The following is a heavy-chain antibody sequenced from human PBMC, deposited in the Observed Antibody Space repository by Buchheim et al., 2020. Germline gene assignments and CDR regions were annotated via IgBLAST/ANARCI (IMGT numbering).Heavy chain of an antibody. CDR2: TMPLAGIT. CDR3: ARGFGGIARD. D-gene: IGHD2-15*01. V-gene: IGHV1-69*04. CDR1: EGTFGSDA. J-gene: IGHJ4*02. Sequence: QVHLVQSGADVKKVGSSVKVACKASEGTFGSDAISWVRQAPGQGLEWLGRTMPLAGITNYAQKFQCRVTLTADKSTSTAYMELTNLRSDDSGTYYCARGFGGIARDWGQGTL.